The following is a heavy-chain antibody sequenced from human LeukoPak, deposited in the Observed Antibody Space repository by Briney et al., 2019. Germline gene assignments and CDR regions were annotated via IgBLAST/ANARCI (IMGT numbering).Heavy chain of an antibody. V-gene: IGHV3-30*02. CDR2: IRYDGSNK. J-gene: IGHJ4*02. CDR3: AKAEMALPPFDY. Sequence: TGGSLRLSRAASGFTFSDYYMSGIRQAPGRGLAWVAFIRYDGSNKYYAHSVKGRFTISRGNSKNTLYLQMNSLRAEDTAVYYCAKAEMALPPFDYWGQGTLVTVSS. D-gene: IGHD5-24*01. CDR1: GFTFSDYY.